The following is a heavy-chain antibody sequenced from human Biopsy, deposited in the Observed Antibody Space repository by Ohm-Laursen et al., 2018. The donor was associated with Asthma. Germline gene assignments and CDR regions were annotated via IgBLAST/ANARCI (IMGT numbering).Heavy chain of an antibody. CDR3: ARISRLGYNSLDYGMDV. V-gene: IGHV3-11*01. Sequence: SLRLSCSASGFTFSDYYMSWIRQAPGKGLEWISYINGKSNSIEYADSVKGRFTISRDNAKNSLYLRMNNLRAEDTAVYHCARISRLGYNSLDYGMDVWGQGTTVTVSS. J-gene: IGHJ6*02. CDR2: INGKSNSI. D-gene: IGHD5-24*01. CDR1: GFTFSDYY.